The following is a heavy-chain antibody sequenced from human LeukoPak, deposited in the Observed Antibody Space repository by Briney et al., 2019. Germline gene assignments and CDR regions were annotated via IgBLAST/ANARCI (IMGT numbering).Heavy chain of an antibody. D-gene: IGHD2-2*01. J-gene: IGHJ3*02. Sequence: SETLSLTCTVSGGSFSSYYWGWIRQPPGKGLEWIGSIYYSGSTYYNPSLKSRVTISVDTSKNQFSLKLSSVTAADTAVYYCARLKEYQLLSAFEDAFDIWGQGTMVTVSS. V-gene: IGHV4-39*01. CDR1: GGSFSSYY. CDR2: IYYSGST. CDR3: ARLKEYQLLSAFEDAFDI.